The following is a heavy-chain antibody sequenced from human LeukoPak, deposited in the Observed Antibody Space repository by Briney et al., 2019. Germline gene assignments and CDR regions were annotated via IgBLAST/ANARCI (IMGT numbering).Heavy chain of an antibody. CDR1: GFTFRSYA. CDR2: ISGSGGST. V-gene: IGHV3-23*01. D-gene: IGHD7-27*01. J-gene: IGHJ4*02. Sequence: GGSLRLSCAASGFTFRSYAMSWVRQAPGKGLEWVSAISGSGGSTYYADSVKGRFTISRANSKNTLYLQMNSLRAEDTAVYYCAKGGGELGSDYWGQGTLVTVSS. CDR3: AKGGGELGSDY.